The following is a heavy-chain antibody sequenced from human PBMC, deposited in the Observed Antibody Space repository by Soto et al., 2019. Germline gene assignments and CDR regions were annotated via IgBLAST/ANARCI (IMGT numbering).Heavy chain of an antibody. D-gene: IGHD2-8*02. CDR1: GFTFDTYT. CDR2: ISATTTYK. Sequence: GGSLRLCCTASGFTFDTYTMNWLRQAPGRGLEWVSSISATTTYKYYAASVGGRFTISRDNAKNSLYLQTNSLGAEDTAVYYWARGSASKSGHLWYFDLWGRGTLVTVSS. CDR3: ARGSASKSGHLWYFDL. J-gene: IGHJ2*01. V-gene: IGHV3-21*01.